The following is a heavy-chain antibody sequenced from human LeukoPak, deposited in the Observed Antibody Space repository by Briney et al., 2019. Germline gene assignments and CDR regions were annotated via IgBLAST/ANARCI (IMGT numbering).Heavy chain of an antibody. CDR3: VRNFDSYNAFDI. Sequence: SETLSLTCTVSGGSITIGGYFWSWIRQHPGKGLEWIGYIYYNGNTYYNPSLKSRLTISGDTSENQFSLKLSSVTAADTAVYYCVRNFDSYNAFDIWGQGTMVTVSS. V-gene: IGHV4-31*03. J-gene: IGHJ3*02. CDR1: GGSITIGGYF. CDR2: IYYNGNT. D-gene: IGHD3-22*01.